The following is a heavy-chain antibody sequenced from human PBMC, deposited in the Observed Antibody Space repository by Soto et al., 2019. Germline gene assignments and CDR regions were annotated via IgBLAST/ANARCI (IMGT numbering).Heavy chain of an antibody. CDR3: ARERGSSSSEGSFQH. J-gene: IGHJ1*01. CDR1: GFTFSSYG. CDR2: IWYDGSNK. D-gene: IGHD6-6*01. Sequence: GGSLRLSCAASGFTFSSYGMHWVRQAPGKGLEWVAVIWYDGSNKYYADSVKGRFTISRDSSKNTLYLQMNSLRAEDTAVYYCARERGSSSSEGSFQHWGQGTLVTVSS. V-gene: IGHV3-33*01.